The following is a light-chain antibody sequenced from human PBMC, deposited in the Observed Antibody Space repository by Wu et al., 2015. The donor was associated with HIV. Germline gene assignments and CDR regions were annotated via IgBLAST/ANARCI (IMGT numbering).Light chain of an antibody. CDR3: QQYGSSPGYS. CDR1: QSINNNY. J-gene: IGKJ2*03. Sequence: EIVLTQSPGTLSLSPGDSATLSCRASQSINNNYFAWFQQKPGQAPRLLIYGASNRATGIPDRFSGSGSGTDFTLSLTRLEPEDFAVYYCQQYGSSPGYSFGQGTELEIK. V-gene: IGKV3-20*01. CDR2: GAS.